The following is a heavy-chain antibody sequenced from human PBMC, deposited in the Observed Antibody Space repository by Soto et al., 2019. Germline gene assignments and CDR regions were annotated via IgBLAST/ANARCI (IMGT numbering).Heavy chain of an antibody. J-gene: IGHJ4*02. CDR2: INHSGST. V-gene: IGHV4-34*01. D-gene: IGHD2-15*01. Sequence: QVQLQQWGAGLLKPSETLSLTCAVYGGSFSGYYWSWIRQTPGKGLEWIGEINHSGSTNYNPSLKSRVTISVDTSKNQFSLKLSSVTAADTAVYYCARKVCSGGSCYPLDYWGQGTLVTVSS. CDR1: GGSFSGYY. CDR3: ARKVCSGGSCYPLDY.